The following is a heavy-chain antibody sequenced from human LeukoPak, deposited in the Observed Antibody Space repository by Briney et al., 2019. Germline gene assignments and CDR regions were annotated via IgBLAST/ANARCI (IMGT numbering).Heavy chain of an antibody. CDR3: ARGGDKPYCSSTSCYIDY. CDR2: ISAYNGNT. V-gene: IGHV1-18*01. D-gene: IGHD2-2*02. CDR1: GYTFTSYG. Sequence: ASVNVSCKASGYTFTSYGISWVRQAPGQGLEWMGWISAYNGNTNYAQKLQGRATMTTHTSTSTAYMELRSLRSDDTAVYYCARGGDKPYCSSTSCYIDYWGQGTLVTVSS. J-gene: IGHJ4*02.